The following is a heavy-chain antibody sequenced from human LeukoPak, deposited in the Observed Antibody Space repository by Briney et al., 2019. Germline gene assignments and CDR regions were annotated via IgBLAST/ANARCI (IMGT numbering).Heavy chain of an antibody. V-gene: IGHV4-34*01. Sequence: SETLSLTCAVSGGSISSYYWSWIRQTPGKGLEWIGEINHSGSTNYNPSLKSRVTISVDTSKNQFSLKLSSVTAADTAVYYCAAQYSSSWYLEFDYWGQGTLVTVSS. CDR1: GGSISSYY. CDR2: INHSGST. D-gene: IGHD6-13*01. J-gene: IGHJ4*02. CDR3: AAQYSSSWYLEFDY.